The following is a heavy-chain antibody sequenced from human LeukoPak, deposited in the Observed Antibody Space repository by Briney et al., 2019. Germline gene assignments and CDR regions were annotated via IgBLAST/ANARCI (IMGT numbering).Heavy chain of an antibody. CDR1: GGSISSSSSY. CDR3: ATPSGGWYYPFDY. V-gene: IGHV4-39*01. D-gene: IGHD6-19*01. J-gene: IGHJ4*02. Sequence: KPSETLSLTCTVSGGSISSSSSYWGWIRQPPGKGLEWIGSIYYSGSTYYNPSLQSRVTMSVDTSKNQFSLKLSSVTAADTAVYYCATPSGGWYYPFDYWGQGTLVTVSS. CDR2: IYYSGST.